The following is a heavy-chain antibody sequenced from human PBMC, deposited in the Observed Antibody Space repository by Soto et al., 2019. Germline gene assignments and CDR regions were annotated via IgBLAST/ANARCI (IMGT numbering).Heavy chain of an antibody. Sequence: PSETLSLSCTASGGSISSSSYYWGWIRQPPGKGLEWIGSIYYSGSTYYNPSLKSRVTISVDTSKNQFSLKLSSVTAADTAVYYCASLSYLNAFDYWGQGNLVTVSS. CDR3: ASLSYLNAFDY. V-gene: IGHV4-39*01. CDR1: GGSISSSSYY. CDR2: IYYSGST. J-gene: IGHJ4*02. D-gene: IGHD2-8*01.